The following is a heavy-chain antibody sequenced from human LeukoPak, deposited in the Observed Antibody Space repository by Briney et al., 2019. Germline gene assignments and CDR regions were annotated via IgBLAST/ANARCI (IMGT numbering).Heavy chain of an antibody. J-gene: IGHJ4*02. CDR2: TYYRTKWNT. CDR3: ARALGVVFDY. CDR1: EDSVSSNRAT. D-gene: IGHD2-8*01. V-gene: IGHV6-1*01. Sequence: SQTLSLTYAISEDSVSSNRATWNWIRQSPSRDLQWLGRTYYRTKWNTDYEVSLNSRIIVNPDTSKNQFSLQLNSVTPEDSAVYYCARALGVVFDYWGQGTLVTVSS.